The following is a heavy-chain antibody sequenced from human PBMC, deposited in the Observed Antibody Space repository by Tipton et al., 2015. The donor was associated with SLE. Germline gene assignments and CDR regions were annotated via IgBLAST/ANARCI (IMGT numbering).Heavy chain of an antibody. Sequence: TLSLTCPVSGGSISSSSYYWGWIRQPPGKGLEWIGSIYYSGSTNYNPSLKSRVTISVDTSKNQFSLKLSSVTAADTAVYYCAREWGDAFDIWGQGTMVTVSS. V-gene: IGHV4-39*07. CDR3: AREWGDAFDI. J-gene: IGHJ3*02. CDR1: GGSISSSSYY. CDR2: IYYSGST. D-gene: IGHD3-16*01.